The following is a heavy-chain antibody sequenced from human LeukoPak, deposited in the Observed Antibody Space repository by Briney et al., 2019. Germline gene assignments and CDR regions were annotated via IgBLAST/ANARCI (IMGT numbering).Heavy chain of an antibody. Sequence: GGSLRLSCAASGVIFSNYDMHWVRQAAGKGLEWVSGIGTAGDTYYPGSVKGRFTISRENAKNSLYLHMNSLSAGDTAMYYCASSPAYSSSWYAIDTWGQGTLVTVAS. J-gene: IGHJ5*02. D-gene: IGHD6-13*01. CDR1: GVIFSNYD. CDR2: IGTAGDT. CDR3: ASSPAYSSSWYAIDT. V-gene: IGHV3-13*01.